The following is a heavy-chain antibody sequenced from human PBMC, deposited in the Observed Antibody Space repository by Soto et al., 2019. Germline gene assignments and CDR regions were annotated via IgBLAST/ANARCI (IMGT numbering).Heavy chain of an antibody. J-gene: IGHJ4*02. V-gene: IGHV4-39*02. CDR1: GGSISSSDYY. D-gene: IGHD6-13*01. CDR3: ARRRSASSLREF. CDR2: IYYSGSS. Sequence: SETLSLTCTFSGGSISSSDYYWGWIRQPPGKGLEWIGNIYYSGSSNYNPSLKSRVTVSVDSSKNHFSLKLSSVTAADTAVYYCARRRSASSLREFWSQGTLVTVSS.